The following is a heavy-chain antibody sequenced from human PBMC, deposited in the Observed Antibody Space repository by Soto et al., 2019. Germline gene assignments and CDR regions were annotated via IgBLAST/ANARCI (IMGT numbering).Heavy chain of an antibody. CDR1: GFIFTTNS. Sequence: GGSLRLSCEASGFIFTTNSMHWVRQVPGKGLQWLSSISSSGTFKSYGDSVKGRFTISRDNAKISLFLQMNNLSGEDTGLYYCARDPPHGGTSSWDADSWGPGTLVTVSS. V-gene: IGHV3-21*01. CDR2: ISSSGTFK. J-gene: IGHJ4*02. D-gene: IGHD2-15*01. CDR3: ARDPPHGGTSSWDADS.